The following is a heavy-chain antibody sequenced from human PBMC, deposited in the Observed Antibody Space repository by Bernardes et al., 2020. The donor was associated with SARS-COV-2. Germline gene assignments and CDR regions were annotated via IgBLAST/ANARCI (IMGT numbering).Heavy chain of an antibody. J-gene: IGHJ4*02. D-gene: IGHD3-3*01. Sequence: SVKVSCKASGFTFTSSAMQWVRQARGQRLEWIGWIVVGSGNTNYAQKFQERVTITRDMSTSTAYMELSSLRSEDTAVYYCAGGDYDFWSGTYPFDYWGQGTLVTVSS. V-gene: IGHV1-58*02. CDR3: AGGDYDFWSGTYPFDY. CDR1: GFTFTSSA. CDR2: IVVGSGNT.